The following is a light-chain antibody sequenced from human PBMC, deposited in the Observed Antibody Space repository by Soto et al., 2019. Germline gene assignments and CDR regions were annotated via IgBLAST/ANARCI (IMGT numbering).Light chain of an antibody. J-gene: IGLJ1*01. Sequence: QAVVTQESSFSVSPGGTVTLTCGLISGSVSTANNPNWYQQTPGRAPRTLIHSTSTRSSGVPDRFSGSILGNKAALTITGAQADDESDYYCALFMGNGISVFGTGTKLTVL. CDR1: SGSVSTANN. CDR3: ALFMGNGISV. CDR2: STS. V-gene: IGLV8-61*01.